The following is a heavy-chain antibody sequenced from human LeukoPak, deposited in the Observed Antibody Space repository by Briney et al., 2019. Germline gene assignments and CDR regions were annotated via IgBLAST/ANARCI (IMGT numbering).Heavy chain of an antibody. V-gene: IGHV1-69*13. CDR1: GGTFSSYA. CDR3: ARGQRMVRGVIFYYYYMDV. J-gene: IGHJ6*03. Sequence: ASVKVSCKASGGTFSSYAISWVRQAPGQGLEWMGGIIPIFGTANYAQKFQGRVTITADESTSTAYMELSSLRSEDTAVYYCARGQRMVRGVIFYYYYMDVWGKGTTVTISS. D-gene: IGHD3-10*01. CDR2: IIPIFGTA.